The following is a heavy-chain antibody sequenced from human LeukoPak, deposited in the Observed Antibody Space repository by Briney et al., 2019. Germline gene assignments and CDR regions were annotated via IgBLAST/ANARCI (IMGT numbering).Heavy chain of an antibody. Sequence: PSETLSLTCTVSGGSITNSYWSWIRQSPGKGLEWIGYIHYTGSTNYNPSLKSRVTMLIDTSKNQFSLKLSSVTAADTAVYYCARGRYSAGDNWFDPWCQGTLVTVSS. D-gene: IGHD3-9*01. CDR1: GGSITNSY. CDR3: ARGRYSAGDNWFDP. CDR2: IHYTGST. J-gene: IGHJ5*02. V-gene: IGHV4-59*01.